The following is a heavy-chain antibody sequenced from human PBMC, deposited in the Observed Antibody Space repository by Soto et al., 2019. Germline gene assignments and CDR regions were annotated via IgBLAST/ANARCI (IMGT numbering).Heavy chain of an antibody. J-gene: IGHJ5*02. D-gene: IGHD2-2*01. CDR2: INAGNGNT. V-gene: IGHV1-3*01. Sequence: GASVKVSCKASGYTFTSYAMHWVRQAPGQRLEWMGWINAGNGNTKYSQKFQGRVTITRDTSASTAYMELSSLRSEDTAVYYCARVVADIVVVPAAFYGWFDPWGQGTLVTVSS. CDR3: ARVVADIVVVPAAFYGWFDP. CDR1: GYTFTSYA.